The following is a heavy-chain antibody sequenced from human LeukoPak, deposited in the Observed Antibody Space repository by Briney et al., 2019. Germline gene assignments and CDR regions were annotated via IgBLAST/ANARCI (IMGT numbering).Heavy chain of an antibody. CDR2: ISYDGSNK. D-gene: IGHD6-13*01. CDR1: GFTFSSYA. Sequence: GGSLRLSCQTSGFTFSSYAMHWVRQAPGKGLEWVAVISYDGSNKYYADSVKGRFTISRDNAKNSLYLQMNNLRVEDTAVYYCASRSINWYRGNNRFDPWGQGNPGHRLL. J-gene: IGHJ5*02. CDR3: ASRSINWYRGNNRFDP. V-gene: IGHV3-33*05.